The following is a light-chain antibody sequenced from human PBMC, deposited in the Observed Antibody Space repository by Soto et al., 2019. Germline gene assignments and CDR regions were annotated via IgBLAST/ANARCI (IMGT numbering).Light chain of an antibody. Sequence: QSALTQPASVSGSPGQSITISCTGTSSDVGGYNYVSWYQQLPGKAPKLVIYDVSNRPSGASNRFSGSKSGNTASLIISGLQAEDEADYYCSSYTSSFTRVFGTGTKVTVL. CDR1: SSDVGGYNY. CDR3: SSYTSSFTRV. CDR2: DVS. V-gene: IGLV2-14*01. J-gene: IGLJ1*01.